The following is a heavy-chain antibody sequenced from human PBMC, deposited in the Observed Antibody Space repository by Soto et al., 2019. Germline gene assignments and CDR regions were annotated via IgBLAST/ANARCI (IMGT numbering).Heavy chain of an antibody. CDR2: INAGNGNT. D-gene: IGHD6-19*01. V-gene: IGHV1-3*05. Sequence: QVQLVQSGAEEKKPGASVKVSCKASGYTFTGYAMHWVRQAPGQRLEWMGWINAGNGNTKYSQKFQGRVTTTRDTSSSTAYMELSSLRSERTAVYHCARAVPVPAESDYWGQGTLVTVSS. CDR3: ARAVPVPAESDY. CDR1: GYTFTGYA. J-gene: IGHJ4*02.